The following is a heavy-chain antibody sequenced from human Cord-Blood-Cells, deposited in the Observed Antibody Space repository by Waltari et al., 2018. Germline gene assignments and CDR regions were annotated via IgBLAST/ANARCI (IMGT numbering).Heavy chain of an antibody. CDR3: ARYGTTLRGKGKGPYYMDV. V-gene: IGHV1-18*04. J-gene: IGHJ6*03. D-gene: IGHD1-1*01. CDR1: GYTFTTNG. Sequence: QVHLVQSGAEVKKPGASVKVSCTASGYTFTTNGISWVRRAPGQGLEWMGWISAYNGNTNYAQKLQGRVTMTTDTSTSTAYMELRSLRSDDTAVYYCARYGTTLRGKGKGPYYMDVWGKGTTVTVSS. CDR2: ISAYNGNT.